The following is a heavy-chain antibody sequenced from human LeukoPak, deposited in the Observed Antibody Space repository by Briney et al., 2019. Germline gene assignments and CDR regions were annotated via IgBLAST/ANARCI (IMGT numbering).Heavy chain of an antibody. CDR3: MGYATATASFDY. CDR1: GGSISSSSYY. D-gene: IGHD2-8*01. V-gene: IGHV4-39*01. CDR2: IYYSGST. J-gene: IGHJ4*02. Sequence: SETLSLTCTVSGGSISSSSYYWGWIRQPRGKGLEWIGSIYYSGSTYYNPSLKSRVTISVDTSKNQFSLKLSSVTAADTAVYYCMGYATATASFDYWGQGTLVTVSS.